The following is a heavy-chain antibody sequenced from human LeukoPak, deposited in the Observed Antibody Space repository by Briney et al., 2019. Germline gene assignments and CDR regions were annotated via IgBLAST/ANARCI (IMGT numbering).Heavy chain of an antibody. Sequence: GGSLRLSCAGSGFTFSSYAMSWVRQAPGKGLVWVSHLSGSGGSTYYADSVKGRFTISRDNSKNTLYLQMNSLRAEDTAVYYCAKEGGIAAEFYVAWGQGTLVTVPS. J-gene: IGHJ5*02. CDR3: AKEGGIAAEFYVA. V-gene: IGHV3-23*01. CDR2: LSGSGGST. CDR1: GFTFSSYA. D-gene: IGHD6-13*01.